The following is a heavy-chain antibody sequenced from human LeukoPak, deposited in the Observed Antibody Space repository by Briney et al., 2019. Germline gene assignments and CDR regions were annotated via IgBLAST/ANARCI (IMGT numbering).Heavy chain of an antibody. J-gene: IGHJ4*02. D-gene: IGHD3-22*01. Sequence: PSETLSLTCAVSGGSISSSNWWSWVRQPPGKGLEWIGEINHSGSTNYNPSLKSRVTISVDTSKNQFSLKLSSVTAADTAVYYCARLGNSSYDSSGTKGDFDYWGQGTLVTVSS. CDR1: GGSISSSNW. CDR2: INHSGST. CDR3: ARLGNSSYDSSGTKGDFDY. V-gene: IGHV4-4*02.